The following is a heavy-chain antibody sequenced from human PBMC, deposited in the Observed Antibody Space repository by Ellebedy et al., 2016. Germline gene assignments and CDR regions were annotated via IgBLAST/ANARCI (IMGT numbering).Heavy chain of an antibody. Sequence: GESLKISXTGSGFNFGDYFLTWFRQAPGKGLEWVGFIRGRAYGGTTEYAASVQGRFTISRDESKNSVYLQVNSLKIEDTAVYYCVTSKVGPRGANDDYWGPGTMVTVSS. D-gene: IGHD1-26*01. V-gene: IGHV3-49*03. CDR2: IRGRAYGGTT. CDR1: GFNFGDYF. CDR3: VTSKVGPRGANDDY. J-gene: IGHJ4*02.